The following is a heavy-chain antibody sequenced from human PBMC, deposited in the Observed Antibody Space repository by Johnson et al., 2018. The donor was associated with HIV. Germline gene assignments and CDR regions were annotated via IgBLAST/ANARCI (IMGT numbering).Heavy chain of an antibody. CDR3: ARYNYGFGDAFDI. Sequence: QVQLVESGGGVVQPGGSLRLSCAASGFTLSTYGMHWVRQAPGKGLDWVAFIRYDGSNKYYADSVKGRFTISRDNSKNTLYRQMNSLRAEDTAVYYCARYNYGFGDAFDIWGQGTMVTVSS. V-gene: IGHV3-30*02. CDR2: IRYDGSNK. D-gene: IGHD5-18*01. CDR1: GFTLSTYG. J-gene: IGHJ3*02.